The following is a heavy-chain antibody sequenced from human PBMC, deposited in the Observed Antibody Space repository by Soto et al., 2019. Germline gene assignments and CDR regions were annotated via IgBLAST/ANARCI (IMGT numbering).Heavy chain of an antibody. D-gene: IGHD6-6*01. V-gene: IGHV3-9*01. Sequence: GGSLRLSCAASGFTFDDYAMHWVRQAPGKGLEWVSGISWNSGSIGYADSVKGRFTISRANATNSMYLQMNSLRAADTALYYCAKDDHSSSRRSDFGFDYWGQGTLVTVSS. J-gene: IGHJ4*02. CDR3: AKDDHSSSRRSDFGFDY. CDR2: ISWNSGSI. CDR1: GFTFDDYA.